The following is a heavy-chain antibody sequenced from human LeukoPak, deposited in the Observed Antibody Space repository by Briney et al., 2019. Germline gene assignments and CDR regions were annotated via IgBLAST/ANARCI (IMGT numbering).Heavy chain of an antibody. CDR2: ISSSSSYI. Sequence: GGSLRLSCAASGFTFSSYSMNWVRQAPGKGLEWVSSISSSSSYIYYADSVKGRFTISRDNAKNSLYLQMNSLRAEDTAVYYCARDHYDSSGSKDAFDIWGQGKMVTVSS. CDR3: ARDHYDSSGSKDAFDI. D-gene: IGHD3-22*01. J-gene: IGHJ3*02. CDR1: GFTFSSYS. V-gene: IGHV3-21*01.